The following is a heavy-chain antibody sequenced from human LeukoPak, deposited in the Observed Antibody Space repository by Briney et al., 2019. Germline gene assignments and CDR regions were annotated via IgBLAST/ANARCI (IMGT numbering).Heavy chain of an antibody. CDR1: GFTFSSYG. V-gene: IGHV3-33*01. D-gene: IGHD2-2*01. CDR3: ARYDCSSTGCRGAFDI. J-gene: IGHJ3*02. CDR2: IWYDGSNK. Sequence: PGGSLRLSCAASGFTFSSYGMHWVRQAPGKGLEWVAVIWYDGSNKYYADSVKGRFTISRDNSKNTLYLQMNSLSAEDTAVYYCARYDCSSTGCRGAFDIWGQGTMVTVSS.